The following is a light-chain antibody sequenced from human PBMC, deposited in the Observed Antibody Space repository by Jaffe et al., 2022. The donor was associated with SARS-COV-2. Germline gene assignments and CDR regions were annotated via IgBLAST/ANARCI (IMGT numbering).Light chain of an antibody. CDR3: QQHYISPPT. J-gene: IGKJ2*01. V-gene: IGKV4-1*01. Sequence: DIVMTQSPDSLAVSLGERATINCKSSQSVLYNSDNRNYLAWYQQKPGQPPKLLIYWASTRQSGVPDRFSGSGSGTDFTLTISSLQAEDVAVYFCQQHYISPPTVGQGTKLEIK. CDR1: QSVLYNSDNRNY. CDR2: WAS.